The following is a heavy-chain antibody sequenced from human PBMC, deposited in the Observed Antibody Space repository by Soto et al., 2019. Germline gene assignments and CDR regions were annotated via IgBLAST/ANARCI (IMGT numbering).Heavy chain of an antibody. Sequence: GESLKICCKGSGYTFTDYWIGWVRQLPGKGLEWMGIIYPGDSDTRYSSSFQGHVTITVDKSTNTAYLQGNTLRATDTAMYYCVRHISNFLYYYYAMDVWGQGTTVTVSS. D-gene: IGHD4-4*01. CDR3: VRHISNFLYYYYAMDV. CDR1: GYTFTDYW. CDR2: IYPGDSDT. V-gene: IGHV5-51*01. J-gene: IGHJ6*01.